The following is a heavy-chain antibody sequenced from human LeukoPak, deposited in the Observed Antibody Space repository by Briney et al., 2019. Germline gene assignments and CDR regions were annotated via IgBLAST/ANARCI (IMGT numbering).Heavy chain of an antibody. Sequence: VGSVKVSCKASGYTFTSYYMRWVRQVPGQGLEWMGIINPGRGNTNYTQNFHSRVTLTRDTSTSTIYMELSSLRSEDTAVYYCARDRDWGSSDPFDYWGQGTLVTVSS. CDR2: INPGRGNT. J-gene: IGHJ4*02. V-gene: IGHV1-46*01. CDR3: ARDRDWGSSDPFDY. D-gene: IGHD7-27*01. CDR1: GYTFTSYY.